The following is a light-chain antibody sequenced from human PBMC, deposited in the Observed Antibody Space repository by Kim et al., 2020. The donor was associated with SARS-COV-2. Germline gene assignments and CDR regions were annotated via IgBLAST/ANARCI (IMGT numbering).Light chain of an antibody. V-gene: IGKV3-15*01. CDR2: GAS. Sequence: EIVMTQSPATLSMFPGERATLSCRASQSVGSNLAWYQQKPGQPPRLVIYGASTRATGVPGRFRGTGSATEFTLTISSLQSEDFAVYYCQQYDKRPPVTLGQGTRLEIK. CDR3: QQYDKRPPVT. CDR1: QSVGSN. J-gene: IGKJ5*01.